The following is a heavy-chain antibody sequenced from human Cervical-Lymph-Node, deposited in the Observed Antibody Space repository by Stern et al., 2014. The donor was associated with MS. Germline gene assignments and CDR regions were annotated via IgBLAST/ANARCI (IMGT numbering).Heavy chain of an antibody. CDR2: IYYSGST. V-gene: IGHV4-59*01. CDR3: ASGIYDSSGSYYFDY. D-gene: IGHD3-22*01. J-gene: IGHJ4*02. Sequence: QVQLQESGPGLVKPSETLSLTCTVSGGSISRYYWSWIRQPPGKGLEWIGYIYYSGSTNYKPSLKSRVTISVDTSKNQFSLKLSSVTAADTAVYYCASGIYDSSGSYYFDYWGQGTLVTVSS. CDR1: GGSISRYY.